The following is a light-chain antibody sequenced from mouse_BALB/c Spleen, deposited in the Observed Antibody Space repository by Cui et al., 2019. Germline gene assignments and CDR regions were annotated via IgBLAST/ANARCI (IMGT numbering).Light chain of an antibody. V-gene: IGKV9-120*02. Sequence: DVQMTQSPSSLSASMGERVSLTCRASQDIVSSLNWLQQKPDGSTKRLIYATSSLDSGVPKRFTGSRSGSDYSLTISSLESEDFVVYYCLQYASSPFTFGSGTKLEIK. J-gene: IGKJ4*01. CDR1: QDIVSS. CDR2: ATS. CDR3: LQYASSPFT.